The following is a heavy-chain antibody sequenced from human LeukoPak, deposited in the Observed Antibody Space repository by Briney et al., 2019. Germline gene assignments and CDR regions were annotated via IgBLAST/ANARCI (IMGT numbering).Heavy chain of an antibody. CDR1: GDSISSYY. V-gene: IGHV4-59*12. CDR3: ARDDGYTYGFKTSDY. CDR2: IYDSGST. Sequence: SETLSLTCTVSGDSISSYYWSWIRQPPGKGLEWIGYIYDSGSTNYNRSLKSRVTISVDRSKKQFSLRLNSVTAADTAVYYCARDDGYTYGFKTSDYWGQGTLVTVSS. D-gene: IGHD5-18*01. J-gene: IGHJ4*02.